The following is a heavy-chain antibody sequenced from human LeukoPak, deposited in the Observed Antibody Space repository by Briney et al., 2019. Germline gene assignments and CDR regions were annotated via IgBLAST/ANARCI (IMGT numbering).Heavy chain of an antibody. V-gene: IGHV3-30*04. CDR1: GFSFNNFA. CDR3: ARPYLEWSLKFYMDV. J-gene: IGHJ6*03. CDR2: ISYDGSSK. D-gene: IGHD3-3*02. Sequence: GGSLRLSCAASGFSFNNFAMHWVRQAPGKGLEWVAYISYDGSSKYNEDSVKGRFTISRDDSKNTLYLQMNSLRAEDTAVYYCARPYLEWSLKFYMDVWGKGTTVTVSS.